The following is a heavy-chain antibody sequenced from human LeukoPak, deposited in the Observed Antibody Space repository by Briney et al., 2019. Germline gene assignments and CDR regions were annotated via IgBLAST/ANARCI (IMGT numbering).Heavy chain of an antibody. J-gene: IGHJ6*03. D-gene: IGHD3-10*01. CDR1: GGSFSGYY. CDR2: INHSGST. V-gene: IGHV4-34*01. CDR3: ARAGRFDYYMDV. Sequence: SETLSLTCAVYGGSFSGYYWSWIRQPPGKGLEWIGEINHSGSTNYNPSLKSRVTISVDTSKNQFSLKLSSVTAADTAVYYCARAGRFDYYMDVWGKGTTVTVSS.